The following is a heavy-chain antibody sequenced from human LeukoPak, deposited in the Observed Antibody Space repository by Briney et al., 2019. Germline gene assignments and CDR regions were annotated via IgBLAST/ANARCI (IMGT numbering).Heavy chain of an antibody. CDR2: IKQDGSEK. D-gene: IGHD5-18*01. CDR1: GFTFRTYW. CDR3: ARSTAGFDY. V-gene: IGHV3-7*03. Sequence: GGSLRLSFAASGFTFRTYWISWVRQVPGKGLEWVATIKQDGSEKYYVDSVKGRFTISRDNAKNSLYLQMNSLRAEDTAVYYCARSTAGFDYWGQGTLVTVSS. J-gene: IGHJ4*02.